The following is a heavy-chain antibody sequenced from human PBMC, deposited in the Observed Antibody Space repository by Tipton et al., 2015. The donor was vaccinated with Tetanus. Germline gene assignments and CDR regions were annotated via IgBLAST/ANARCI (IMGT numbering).Heavy chain of an antibody. CDR3: AHTDSLEWLLDNDY. CDR2: IYWNDDK. V-gene: IGHV2-5*01. CDR1: GFSLSTSGVG. J-gene: IGHJ4*02. Sequence: LVKPTQTLTLTCTFSGFSLSTSGVGVGWIRQPPGKALEWLALIYWNDDKRYSPSLQSRLTITKDTSKNQVVLTMTNMDPVDTATYYCAHTDSLEWLLDNDYWGQGTLVTVSS. D-gene: IGHD3-3*01.